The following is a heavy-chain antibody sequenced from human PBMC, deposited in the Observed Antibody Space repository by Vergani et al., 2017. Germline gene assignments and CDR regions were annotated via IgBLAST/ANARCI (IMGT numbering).Heavy chain of an antibody. V-gene: IGHV3-49*04. D-gene: IGHD2-15*01. CDR3: TTDGRYCSGGSCPYYYYGMDV. Sequence: EVQLLESGGGLVQPGGSLRLSCAASGFTFSSYAMSWVRQAPGKGLEWVGFIRSKAYGGTTEYAASVKGRFTISRDDSKSIAYLQMNSLKTEDTAVYYCTTDGRYCSGGSCPYYYYGMDVWGQGTTVTVSS. CDR2: IRSKAYGGTT. CDR1: GFTFSSYA. J-gene: IGHJ6*02.